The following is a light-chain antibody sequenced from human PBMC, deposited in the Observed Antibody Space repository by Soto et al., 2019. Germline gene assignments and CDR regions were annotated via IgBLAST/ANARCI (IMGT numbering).Light chain of an antibody. V-gene: IGKV1-9*01. CDR1: QGISSY. J-gene: IGKJ4*01. Sequence: DIQLTQSPSFLSASVGGRVTITCRANQGISSYLAWYQQKPGRAPKLLIYAASTLQSGVPSRFSGSGCGTEFTLTFSSLQPEDFATYYCLQVNSYPLTFGGGTKVEIK. CDR3: LQVNSYPLT. CDR2: AAS.